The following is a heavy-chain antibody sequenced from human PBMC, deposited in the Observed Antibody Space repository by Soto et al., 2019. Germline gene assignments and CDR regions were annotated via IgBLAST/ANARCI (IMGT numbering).Heavy chain of an antibody. J-gene: IGHJ5*02. CDR3: ARASPYSSGWDNWFDP. V-gene: IGHV4-59*01. Sequence: PSETLSLTCTVSGGSISRYYWSWIRQPPGKGLEWIGYIYYSGSTNYNPSLKSRVTISVDTSKNQFSLKLSSVTAADTAVYYCARASPYSSGWDNWFDPWGQEPWSPSP. CDR1: GGSISRYY. D-gene: IGHD6-19*01. CDR2: IYYSGST.